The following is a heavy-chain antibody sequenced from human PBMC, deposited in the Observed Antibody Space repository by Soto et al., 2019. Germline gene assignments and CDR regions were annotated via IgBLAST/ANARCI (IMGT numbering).Heavy chain of an antibody. CDR1: GFTFSSYS. V-gene: IGHV3-48*01. CDR3: ARVGWELLLAYFDS. D-gene: IGHD1-26*01. CDR2: ISSSSSTI. J-gene: IGHJ4*02. Sequence: EVQLVESGGGLVQPGGSLRLSCAASGFTFSSYSMNWVRQAPGKGLEWVSYISSSSSTIYYADSVKGRFTISRDKAKNSLYLQKNSLRAEGTAVYYCARVGWELLLAYFDSWGQGTLVTVSS.